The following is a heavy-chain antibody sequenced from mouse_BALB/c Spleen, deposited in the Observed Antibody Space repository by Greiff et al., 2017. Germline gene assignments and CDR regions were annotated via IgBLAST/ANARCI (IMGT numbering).Heavy chain of an antibody. V-gene: IGHV1-15*01. CDR2: IDPETGGT. J-gene: IGHJ1*01. Sequence: QVQLQQSGAELVRPGASVTLSCKASGYTSTDYEMHWVKQTPVHGLEWIGAIDPETGGTAYNQKFKGKATLTADKSSSTAYMELRSLTSEDSAVYYCANDYDGRWYFDVWGAGTTVTVSS. CDR1: GYTSTDYE. CDR3: ANDYDGRWYFDV. D-gene: IGHD2-4*01.